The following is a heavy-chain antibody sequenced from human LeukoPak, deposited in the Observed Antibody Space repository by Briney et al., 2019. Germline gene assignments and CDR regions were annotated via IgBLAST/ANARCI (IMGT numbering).Heavy chain of an antibody. D-gene: IGHD2-15*01. CDR1: GITFSSLW. CDR2: IKHDGTEE. J-gene: IGHJ2*01. CDR3: AGGQGWHFDL. Sequence: GGSLRLSCAASGITFSSLWMSWFRQAPGKGLEWVADIKHDGTEEHYVASVKGRFTISRDNAKLYLQMNSLRAEDTAMYYCAGGQGWHFDLWGRGTLITVPS. V-gene: IGHV3-7*01.